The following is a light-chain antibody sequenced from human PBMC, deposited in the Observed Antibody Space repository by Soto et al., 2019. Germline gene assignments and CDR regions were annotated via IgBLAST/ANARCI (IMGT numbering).Light chain of an antibody. Sequence: QSALTQDASVSGSPGQSITISCTGTSSDVGGFNYVSWYQQHPGKAPKLMIYDVFTRPSGVSNRFSGSKSGTTASLTISALQAEDEADYYCTSWTSTSTYVFGSGTKVTVL. CDR1: SSDVGGFNY. CDR3: TSWTSTSTYV. J-gene: IGLJ1*01. V-gene: IGLV2-14*03. CDR2: DVF.